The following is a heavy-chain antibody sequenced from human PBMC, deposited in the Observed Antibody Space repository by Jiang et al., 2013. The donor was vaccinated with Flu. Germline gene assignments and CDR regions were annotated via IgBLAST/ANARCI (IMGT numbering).Heavy chain of an antibody. D-gene: IGHD3-10*01. CDR2: IYSGGTT. Sequence: QLVESGGGLIQPGGSLRLSCAASGFSVSNSYMSWVRQAPGKGLEWVSVIYSGGTTYYADSVKGRFTISRDNSKNTLYLQMNSLRAEDTAVYFCARRTEYGSGSTNWGQGTLVTVSS. CDR1: GFSVSNSY. CDR3: ARRTEYGSGSTN. V-gene: IGHV3-53*01. J-gene: IGHJ4*02.